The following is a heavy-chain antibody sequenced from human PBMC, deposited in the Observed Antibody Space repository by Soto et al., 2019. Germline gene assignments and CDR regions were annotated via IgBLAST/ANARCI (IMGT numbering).Heavy chain of an antibody. V-gene: IGHV4-59*01. CDR3: ARGISTSWSYYYGMDV. Sequence: QVQLQESGPGLVKPSETLSLTCTVSGGSISSYYWSWIRQPPGKGLEWIGYIYYSGSTNYNPSLTSRVTISVDTSKNQFSLKLSSVTAADTAVYYCARGISTSWSYYYGMDVWGQGTTVTVSS. CDR2: IYYSGST. J-gene: IGHJ6*02. CDR1: GGSISSYY. D-gene: IGHD2-2*01.